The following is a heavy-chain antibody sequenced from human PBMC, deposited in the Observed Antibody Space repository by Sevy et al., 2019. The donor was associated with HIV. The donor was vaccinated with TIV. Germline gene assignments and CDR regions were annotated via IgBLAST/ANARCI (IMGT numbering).Heavy chain of an antibody. V-gene: IGHV3-30*18. CDR1: GFTFGTYD. D-gene: IGHD3-16*01. Sequence: GGSLRLSCAASGFTFGTYDMHWVRQAPGKGLEWVAIISYDGSYRYYADSVRGRFSMSRDNSKNTMYLQVSGLLIEDTAVYSCAKNRPPGGSLFSRHGMDVWGRGTTVTVSS. CDR3: AKNRPPGGSLFSRHGMDV. J-gene: IGHJ6*02. CDR2: ISYDGSYR.